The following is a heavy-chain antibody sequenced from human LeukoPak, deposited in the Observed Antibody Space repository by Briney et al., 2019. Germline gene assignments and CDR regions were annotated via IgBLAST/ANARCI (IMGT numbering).Heavy chain of an antibody. Sequence: GGSLRLSCAASGFTFSSYGMHWVRQAPGKGLEGVAFIRYDGSNKYYADSVKGRFTFSRDNSKNTLYLQMNSLRAEDTAVYYCANAIAVAGTGFDYWGQGTLVTVSS. CDR2: IRYDGSNK. CDR1: GFTFSSYG. CDR3: ANAIAVAGTGFDY. J-gene: IGHJ4*02. D-gene: IGHD6-19*01. V-gene: IGHV3-30*02.